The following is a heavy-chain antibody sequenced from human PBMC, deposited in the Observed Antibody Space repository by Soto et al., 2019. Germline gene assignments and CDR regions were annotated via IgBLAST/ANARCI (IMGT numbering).Heavy chain of an antibody. V-gene: IGHV4-39*01. CDR3: ASAVGYCTNGVCYAYYYYGMDV. J-gene: IGHJ6*02. D-gene: IGHD2-8*01. Sequence: QLQLQESGPGLVKPSETLSLTCTVSGGSISSSSYYWGWIRQPPGKGLEWIGSIYYSGSTYYNPSLKNRVTISVDTSKNQFSLKLSSVTAADTAVYYCASAVGYCTNGVCYAYYYYGMDVWGQGTTVTVSS. CDR2: IYYSGST. CDR1: GGSISSSSYY.